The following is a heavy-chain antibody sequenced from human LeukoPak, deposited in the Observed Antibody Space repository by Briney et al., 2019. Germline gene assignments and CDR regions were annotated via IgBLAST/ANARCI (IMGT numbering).Heavy chain of an antibody. CDR1: GDSISSARNY. Sequence: SETLSLTCSVSGDSISSARNYWGWIRQSPGKGLEWLASIYSSGSTHSNPSLKSRVTMSVDTSKNQFSLKLSSVTAADTAVYYCARGSYDILTGYSDAFDIWGQGTMVTVSS. CDR2: IYSSGST. D-gene: IGHD3-9*01. CDR3: ARGSYDILTGYSDAFDI. V-gene: IGHV4-39*07. J-gene: IGHJ3*02.